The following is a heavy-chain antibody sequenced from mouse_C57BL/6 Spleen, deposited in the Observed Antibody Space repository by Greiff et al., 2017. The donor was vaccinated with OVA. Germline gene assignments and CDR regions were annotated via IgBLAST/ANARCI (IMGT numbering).Heavy chain of an antibody. CDR3: AKIERGHYDGSSYWFAY. J-gene: IGHJ3*01. Sequence: VKVVESGPGLVAPSQSLSITCTVSGFSLTSYGVSWVRQPPGKGLEWLGVIWGDGSTNYHSALISRLSISKDNSKSQVFLKLNSLQTDDTATYYCAKIERGHYDGSSYWFAYWGQGTLVTVSA. D-gene: IGHD1-1*01. CDR1: GFSLTSYG. V-gene: IGHV2-3*01. CDR2: IWGDGST.